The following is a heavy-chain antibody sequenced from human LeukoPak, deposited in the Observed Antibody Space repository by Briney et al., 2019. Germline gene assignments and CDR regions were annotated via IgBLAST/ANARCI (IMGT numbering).Heavy chain of an antibody. D-gene: IGHD3-22*01. CDR2: ISESGGST. Sequence: GGSLRLSCGASGFTFSSYAMSWVRQAPGKGLEWVSGISESGGSTYYADSVKGRFTISRDNAKNTLNLQMNSLRAEDTAVYYCARDLGQYYDTSDSWFDPWGQGTLVTVSS. V-gene: IGHV3-23*01. CDR1: GFTFSSYA. J-gene: IGHJ5*02. CDR3: ARDLGQYYDTSDSWFDP.